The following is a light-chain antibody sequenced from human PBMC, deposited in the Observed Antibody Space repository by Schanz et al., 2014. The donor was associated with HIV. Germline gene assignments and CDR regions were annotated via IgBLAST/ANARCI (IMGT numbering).Light chain of an antibody. V-gene: IGKV3-20*01. CDR3: QQYGTSPRT. J-gene: IGKJ2*01. CDR1: QRLSSSY. Sequence: EIVMTQSPATLSVSPGERATLSCGASQRLSSSYLAWYQQKPGQAPRLLIFGASNRASDIPGRFSGSGSGTDFTLTISRLEPEDFAVYYCQQYGTSPRTFGQGTKVEIK. CDR2: GAS.